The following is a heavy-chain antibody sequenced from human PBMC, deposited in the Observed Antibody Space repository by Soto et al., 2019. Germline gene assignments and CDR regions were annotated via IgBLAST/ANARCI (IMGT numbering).Heavy chain of an antibody. Sequence: VESLKVSCNGSGYSFSTYWSGWVRQMPGKGLEWMGIIYPGDSDTRYSPSFQGQVTISADKSISTAYLHWSSLKASDTAMYYCARDSGSYFPYDAFDIWGQGTMVTVSS. D-gene: IGHD1-26*01. CDR2: IYPGDSDT. CDR3: ARDSGSYFPYDAFDI. J-gene: IGHJ3*02. V-gene: IGHV5-51*01. CDR1: GYSFSTYW.